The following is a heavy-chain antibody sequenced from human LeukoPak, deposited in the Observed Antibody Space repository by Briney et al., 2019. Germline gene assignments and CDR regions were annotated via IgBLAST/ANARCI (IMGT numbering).Heavy chain of an antibody. CDR2: IYYSGST. V-gene: IGHV4-59*01. Sequence: KPSETLSLTCTVSGGSINNYFWSWIRQPPGKGLEWIGYIYYSGSTSYNPSLKSRVTISVDTSRNQFSLRLSSVTAADTAVYYCAREGLYDVLTGYYHSWLDPWGQGTLVTVSS. CDR1: GGSINNYF. D-gene: IGHD3-9*01. J-gene: IGHJ5*02. CDR3: AREGLYDVLTGYYHSWLDP.